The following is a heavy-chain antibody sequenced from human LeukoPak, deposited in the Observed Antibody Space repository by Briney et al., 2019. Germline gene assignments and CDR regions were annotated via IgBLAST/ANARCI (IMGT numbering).Heavy chain of an antibody. V-gene: IGHV4-39*01. CDR3: ARHEEEDGYNAKTLDY. D-gene: IGHD5-24*01. CDR2: IHYSGNT. CDR1: GGSISSNNY. J-gene: IGHJ4*02. Sequence: SETLSLTCTVSGGSISSNNYWAWIRQPPGMGLEWIGTIHYSGNTHYNPSLRSRVTFSVDTSKNQFSLRLSSVTAADTAVYYCARHEEEDGYNAKTLDYWGQGTLVTVSS.